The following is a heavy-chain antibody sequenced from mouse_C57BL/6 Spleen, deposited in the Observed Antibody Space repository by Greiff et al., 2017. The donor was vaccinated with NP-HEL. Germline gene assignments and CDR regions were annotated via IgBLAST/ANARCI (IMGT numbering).Heavy chain of an antibody. J-gene: IGHJ3*01. CDR1: GYTFTDYY. CDR3: AMGDGYYGFAY. Sequence: VQLQQSGPELVKPGASVKISCKASGYTFTDYYMNWVKQSHGKSLEWIGDINPNNGGTSYNQKFKGKATLTVDKSSSTAYMELRSLTSEDSAVYYCAMGDGYYGFAYWGQGTLVTVSA. CDR2: INPNNGGT. D-gene: IGHD2-3*01. V-gene: IGHV1-26*01.